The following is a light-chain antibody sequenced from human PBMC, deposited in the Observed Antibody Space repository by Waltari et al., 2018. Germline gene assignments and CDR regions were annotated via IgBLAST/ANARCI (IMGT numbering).Light chain of an antibody. CDR3: QQSYSTPIT. Sequence: DIQMTQSPSSLSASVGDRVTITCRASQRIISFLNWYQQKPGKAPNLLIYAASSVQRGVPSRFSGSGSGTDFTLTISSLLPEDFATYYCQQSYSTPITFGQGTRLEIK. V-gene: IGKV1-39*01. J-gene: IGKJ5*01. CDR1: QRIISF. CDR2: AAS.